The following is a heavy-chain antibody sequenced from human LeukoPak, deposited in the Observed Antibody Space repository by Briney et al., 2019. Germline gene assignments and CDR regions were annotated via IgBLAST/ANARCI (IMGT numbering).Heavy chain of an antibody. CDR1: GFTFSTYS. V-gene: IGHV3-48*02. D-gene: IGHD3-10*01. CDR3: ARAPRGADNWFDP. CDR2: ISGSSGTI. Sequence: GGSLRLSCEASGFTFSTYSMNWVRQAPGKGLEWVSYISGSSGTILYADSVKGRFTISRDNAKNSLYLQMNSLRDEDAAVYYCARAPRGADNWFDPWGRGTLVTVSS. J-gene: IGHJ5*02.